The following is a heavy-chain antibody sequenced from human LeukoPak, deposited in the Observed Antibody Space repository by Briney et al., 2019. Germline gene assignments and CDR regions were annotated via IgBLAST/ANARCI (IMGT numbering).Heavy chain of an antibody. V-gene: IGHV4-39*02. CDR3: AREVEYYDSSGYRPHAFDI. D-gene: IGHD3-22*01. CDR1: GGSISISNYY. J-gene: IGHJ3*02. CDR2: ISYSGGT. Sequence: KASETLSLTCTVSGGSISISNYYWGWTRQPPGKGLEWFGSISYSGGTSYNPSLRSRVTISVDTSKSQFSLKLNSVTAADTAVYYCAREVEYYDSSGYRPHAFDIWGQGTVVTVSS.